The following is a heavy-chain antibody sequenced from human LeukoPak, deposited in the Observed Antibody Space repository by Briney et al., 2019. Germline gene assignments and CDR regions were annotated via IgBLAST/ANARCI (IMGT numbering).Heavy chain of an antibody. CDR1: GCTFSDYY. V-gene: IGHV1-2*02. CDR2: INPNRGGT. Sequence: ASVKVSCKASGCTFSDYYMHWVRQAPGQGLEWMGWINPNRGGTKYAQKFQGRVTLTRDTSISTAYMELNRVTSDDTAVYYCARGSRDGDSTKAASDIWGQGTMVTVSS. J-gene: IGHJ3*02. D-gene: IGHD5-24*01. CDR3: ARGSRDGDSTKAASDI.